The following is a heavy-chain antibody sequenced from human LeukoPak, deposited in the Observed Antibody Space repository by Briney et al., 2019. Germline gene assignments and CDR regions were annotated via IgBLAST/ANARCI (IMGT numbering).Heavy chain of an antibody. Sequence: GGSLRLSCAASGFTFTSYAMSWVRQAPGKGLEWVSAISVIGGSTYDADSVRGRFTFSRDNSKNTLYLQMNSLRAEDTAVYYCAKDTSIGRYCTNGVCSPFDYWGQGTLVTVSS. J-gene: IGHJ4*02. CDR2: ISVIGGST. D-gene: IGHD2-8*01. CDR1: GFTFTSYA. V-gene: IGHV3-23*01. CDR3: AKDTSIGRYCTNGVCSPFDY.